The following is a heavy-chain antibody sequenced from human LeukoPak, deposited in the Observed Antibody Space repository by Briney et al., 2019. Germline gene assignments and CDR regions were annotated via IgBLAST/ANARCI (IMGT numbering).Heavy chain of an antibody. V-gene: IGHV4-61*02. Sequence: PSETLSLTCTVSGGSISSGSYYWSWIRQPAGKGLEWIGRIYTSGSTNYNPSLKSRVTISVDTSKNQFSLKLSSVTAADTAVYYCARGPPYISSSEFDYWGQGTLVTVSS. CDR1: GGSISSGSYY. CDR2: IYTSGST. CDR3: ARGPPYISSSEFDY. D-gene: IGHD6-6*01. J-gene: IGHJ4*02.